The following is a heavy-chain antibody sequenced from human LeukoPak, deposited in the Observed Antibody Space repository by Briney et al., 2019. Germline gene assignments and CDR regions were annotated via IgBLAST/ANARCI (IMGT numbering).Heavy chain of an antibody. Sequence: GGSLRLSCAASGFTFSSYALHWVRQAPGKGLEWVAVISSDGSNKYYADAVKGRFTISRDNSKNTIYLQMNSLRDEDTAVYYCATLRCSGGSCNSNQDFWGQGSLVTVSS. D-gene: IGHD2-15*01. CDR3: ATLRCSGGSCNSNQDF. V-gene: IGHV3-30-3*01. CDR2: ISSDGSNK. J-gene: IGHJ4*02. CDR1: GFTFSSYA.